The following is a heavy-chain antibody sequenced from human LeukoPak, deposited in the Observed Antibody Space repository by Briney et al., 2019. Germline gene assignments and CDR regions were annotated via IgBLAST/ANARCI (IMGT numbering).Heavy chain of an antibody. J-gene: IGHJ6*02. V-gene: IGHV4-31*03. Sequence: NPSETLSLTCTVSGGSISSGGYYWSWIRQHPGKGLEWIGYIYYSGSTYYNPSLKSRVTISVNTSKNQFSLKLSSVTAADTAVYYCAREVEYSNHYGMDVWGQGTTVTVSS. CDR2: IYYSGST. CDR3: AREVEYSNHYGMDV. CDR1: GGSISSGGYY. D-gene: IGHD4-11*01.